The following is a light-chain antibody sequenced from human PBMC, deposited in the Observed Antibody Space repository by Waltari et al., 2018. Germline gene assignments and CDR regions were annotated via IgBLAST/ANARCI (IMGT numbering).Light chain of an antibody. Sequence: SYELTQPTSVSVAPGQTANITCSGDKLGAKYTCWYQQLPGQSPVLVIHQPTKRPSGIPERVWCTKAGNTAALTISGNQAVEEADDYCQAWDNTFARVFGGGTKLTVL. CDR2: QPT. CDR3: QAWDNTFARV. V-gene: IGLV3-1*01. J-gene: IGLJ2*01. CDR1: KLGAKY.